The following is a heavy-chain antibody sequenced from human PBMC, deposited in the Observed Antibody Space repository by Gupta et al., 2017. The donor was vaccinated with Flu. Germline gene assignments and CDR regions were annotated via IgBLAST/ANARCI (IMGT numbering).Heavy chain of an antibody. J-gene: IGHJ4*02. D-gene: IGHD3-10*01. CDR2: SYAT. Sequence: SYATAYAASVKGRFTISRDDSKNTAYLQMNSLKTEDTAVYYCTRLAMVRGENYWGQGTLVTVSS. V-gene: IGHV3-73*01. CDR3: TRLAMVRGENY.